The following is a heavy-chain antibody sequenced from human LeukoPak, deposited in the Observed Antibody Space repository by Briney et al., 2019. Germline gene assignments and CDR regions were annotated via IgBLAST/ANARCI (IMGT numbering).Heavy chain of an antibody. CDR1: GGSISSSSYY. CDR3: ARHKLPIDY. V-gene: IGHV4-39*01. CDR2: IYYSGNT. Sequence: SETLPLTCTVSGGSISSSSYYWGWIRQPPGKGLEWIGSIYYSGNTYHNPSLKSRVTISVDTSKNQFSLNLTSVTAADTAVYYCARHKLPIDYWGQGTLVTVSS. J-gene: IGHJ4*02. D-gene: IGHD6-6*01.